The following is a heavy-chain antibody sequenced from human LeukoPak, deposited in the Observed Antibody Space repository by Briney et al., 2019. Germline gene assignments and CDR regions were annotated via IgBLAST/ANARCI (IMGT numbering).Heavy chain of an antibody. D-gene: IGHD1-26*01. CDR1: GFNFSNNW. V-gene: IGHV3-74*01. CDR2: INSDGTIT. CDR3: TGGSSGNRPMIDY. Sequence: GGSLRLSCSETGFNFSNNWMHWVRQAAGTGLVWVSRINSDGTITNYADSVKGRFTISRDNDKNTLYLQMNSLRTEDTAVYYCTGGSSGNRPMIDYWGQGTLVTVSS. J-gene: IGHJ4*02.